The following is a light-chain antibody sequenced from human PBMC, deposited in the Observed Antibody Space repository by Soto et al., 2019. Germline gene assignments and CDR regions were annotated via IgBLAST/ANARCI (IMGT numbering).Light chain of an antibody. V-gene: IGLV2-11*01. CDR3: CSYAGSYPVV. CDR2: DVS. CDR1: SSDVGGYNY. J-gene: IGLJ2*01. Sequence: QSVLTQPRSVSGSPGQSVTISCTGPSSDVGGYNYVSWYQQHPGKAPKLMIYDVSKRPSGVPDRFSGSNSGNTASLTISGLQAEDEADYYCCSYAGSYPVVFGGGTKLTVL.